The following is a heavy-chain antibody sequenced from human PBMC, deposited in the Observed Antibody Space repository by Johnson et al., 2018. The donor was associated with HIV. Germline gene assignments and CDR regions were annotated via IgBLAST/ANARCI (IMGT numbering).Heavy chain of an antibody. D-gene: IGHD1-26*01. CDR2: ISSSGGTI. CDR3: ARELWELNAFDI. J-gene: IGHJ3*02. V-gene: IGHV3-11*01. Sequence: QVQLVESGGGLVQPGGSLRLSCAASGFTFSDYYMSWIRQAPGKGLEWVSYISSSGGTIFYADSVTVRFTISRDIAKNTLYLQMNSLRPEDTALYYCARELWELNAFDIWGQGTLVTVSS. CDR1: GFTFSDYY.